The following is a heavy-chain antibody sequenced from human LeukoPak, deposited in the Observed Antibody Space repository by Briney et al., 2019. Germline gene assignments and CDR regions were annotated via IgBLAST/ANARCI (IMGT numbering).Heavy chain of an antibody. D-gene: IGHD2-21*01. CDR1: GGSISSYY. CDR2: IYYSGST. Sequence: PSETLSLTCTVSGGSISSYYWSWIRQPPGKGLEWIGYIYYSGSTNYNPSLKSRVTISVDTSKNQFSLKLSSATAADTAVYYCARGNGLWWPFGYWGQGTLVTVSS. J-gene: IGHJ4*02. CDR3: ARGNGLWWPFGY. V-gene: IGHV4-59*01.